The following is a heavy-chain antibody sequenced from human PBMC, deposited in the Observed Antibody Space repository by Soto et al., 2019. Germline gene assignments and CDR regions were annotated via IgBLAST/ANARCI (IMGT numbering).Heavy chain of an antibody. CDR1: GGSISSSSYY. D-gene: IGHD3-3*01. V-gene: IGHV4-39*01. CDR3: ARLPHSLVTIFGVVIKEGNWFDP. J-gene: IGHJ5*02. CDR2: IYYSGST. Sequence: TSETLSLTCTVSGGSISSSSYYWGWIRQPPGKGLEWFGSIYYSGSTYYNPSLKGRLTIAVNTSNNQFSLKLSSVTAADTAVYYCARLPHSLVTIFGVVIKEGNWFDPWCQGTLVTVSS.